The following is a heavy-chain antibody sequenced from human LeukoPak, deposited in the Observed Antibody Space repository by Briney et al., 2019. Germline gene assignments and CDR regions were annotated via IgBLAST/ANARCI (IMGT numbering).Heavy chain of an antibody. J-gene: IGHJ4*02. V-gene: IGHV3-23*01. CDR2: ISGSGGST. CDR1: GFTFSSYA. CDR3: ARERRRTPSTYGSGSYSLPY. D-gene: IGHD3-10*01. Sequence: GGSLRLSCAASGFTFSSYAMSWVRQAPGKGLEWVSAISGSGGSTYYADSVKGRFTISRDNSKNTLYLQMNSLRAEDTAVYYCARERRRTPSTYGSGSYSLPYWGQGTLVTVSS.